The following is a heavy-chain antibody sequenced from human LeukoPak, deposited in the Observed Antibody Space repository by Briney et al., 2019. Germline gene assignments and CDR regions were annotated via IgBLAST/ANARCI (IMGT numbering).Heavy chain of an antibody. D-gene: IGHD3-10*01. CDR1: GGSISSGSYY. V-gene: IGHV4-61*02. CDR3: ARAHYYGSGSYEGHYDY. CDR2: IYTSGST. Sequence: PSQTLSLTCTVSGGSISSGSYYWSWIRQPAGKGLEGIGRIYTSGSTNYNPSLKSRVTISVDTSKNQFSLKLSSVTAADTAVYYCARAHYYGSGSYEGHYDYWGQGTLVTVSS. J-gene: IGHJ4*02.